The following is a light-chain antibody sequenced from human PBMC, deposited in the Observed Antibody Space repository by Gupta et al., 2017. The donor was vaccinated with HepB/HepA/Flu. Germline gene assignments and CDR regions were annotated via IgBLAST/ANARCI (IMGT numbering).Light chain of an antibody. CDR3: VQGTHWPT. Sequence: VVLTKSPLSLLVPLGQPASISCRSSQSLVFSDGNTFLHWFQQRPGQSPRRLLYQVSKRDSGVPERFSGSGSGTDFTLRISRVEAEDVAIYYCVQGTHWPTFGGGTKVEIK. V-gene: IGKV2-30*01. CDR2: QVS. CDR1: QSLVFSDGNTF. J-gene: IGKJ4*01.